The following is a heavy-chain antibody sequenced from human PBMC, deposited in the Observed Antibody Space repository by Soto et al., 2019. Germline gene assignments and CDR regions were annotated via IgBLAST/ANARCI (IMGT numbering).Heavy chain of an antibody. V-gene: IGHV3-23*01. J-gene: IGHJ4*02. D-gene: IGHD3-22*01. CDR3: AKGKRSSGYYYFEY. CDR2: ISSASGST. CDR1: GFTFSRYA. Sequence: GGSLRLSCEASGFTFSRYAMNWVRQAPGKGLEWVSSISSASGSTYYADSMKGRCTISRDNSRNTLYLQMNSLRADDTAVYYCAKGKRSSGYYYFEYWGQGTLVTVSS.